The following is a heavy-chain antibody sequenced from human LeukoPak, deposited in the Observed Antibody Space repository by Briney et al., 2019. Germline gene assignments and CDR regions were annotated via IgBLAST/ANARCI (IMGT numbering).Heavy chain of an antibody. CDR1: GGSISSGGYY. CDR2: IYYSGST. CDR3: ARGRYSAGDNWFDP. V-gene: IGHV4-61*08. D-gene: IGHD3-9*01. Sequence: SETLSLTCTVSGGSISSGGYYWSWIRQHPGKGLEWIGYIYYSGSTYYNPSLKSRVTMLIDTSKNQFSLKLSSVTAADTAVYYCARGRYSAGDNWFDPWGQGTLVTVSS. J-gene: IGHJ5*02.